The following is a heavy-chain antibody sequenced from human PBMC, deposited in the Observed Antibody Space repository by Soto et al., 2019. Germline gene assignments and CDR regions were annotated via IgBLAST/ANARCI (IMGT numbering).Heavy chain of an antibody. CDR3: ARDKDSYGYWGGPFAY. CDR2: INHSGST. J-gene: IGHJ4*02. CDR1: GGSFSGYY. V-gene: IGHV4-34*01. D-gene: IGHD5-18*01. Sequence: SETLSLTCAVYGGSFSGYYWSWIRQPPGKGLEWIGEINHSGSTNYNPSLKSRVTISVDTSKNQFSLKLSSVTAADTAVYYCARDKDSYGYWGGPFAYWGQGTLVTVSS.